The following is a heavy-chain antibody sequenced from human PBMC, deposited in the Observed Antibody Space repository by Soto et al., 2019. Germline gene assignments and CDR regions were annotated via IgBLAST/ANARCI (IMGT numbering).Heavy chain of an antibody. CDR3: AREYSSSSQYLYFDV. CDR1: GGTFSSYA. CDR2: IIPITGTV. D-gene: IGHD6-6*01. V-gene: IGHV1-69*01. Sequence: QVQLVQSGSEVKKPGSSVKVSCKVSGGTFSSYAIGWVRQAPGQGLEWMGGIIPITGTVNYAQKFQGRVTITADESTTTVDMELSSLRSEDTAVYYCAREYSSSSQYLYFDVCGRGTLVTVSS. J-gene: IGHJ2*01.